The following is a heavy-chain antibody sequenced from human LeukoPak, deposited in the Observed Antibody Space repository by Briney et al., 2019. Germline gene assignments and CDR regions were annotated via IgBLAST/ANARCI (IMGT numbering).Heavy chain of an antibody. V-gene: IGHV3-23*01. CDR1: GFTFSSFA. J-gene: IGHJ4*02. D-gene: IGHD3-16*02. CDR3: AKDAIGQYRPYYFDC. Sequence: GGSLRLSCAASGFTFSSFAMSWVRQAPGKGLEWVSSISGSGESTYYADYVKGWFTVSRDNSKNTVNLQLNSLRAEDTAVYYCAKDAIGQYRPYYFDCWGQGTLVTVSS. CDR2: ISGSGEST.